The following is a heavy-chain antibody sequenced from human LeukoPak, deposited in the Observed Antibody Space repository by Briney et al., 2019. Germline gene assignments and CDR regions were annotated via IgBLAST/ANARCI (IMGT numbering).Heavy chain of an antibody. CDR1: GGSISSGGYS. D-gene: IGHD1-26*01. V-gene: IGHV4-30-2*01. CDR3: ARVGAEDAFDI. Sequence: SETLSLTCAASGGSISSGGYSWSWIRQPPGKGLEWIGYIYHSGSTYYNPSLKSRVTISVDRSKNQFSLKLSSVTAADTAVYYCARVGAEDAFDIWGQGTMVTVSS. CDR2: IYHSGST. J-gene: IGHJ3*02.